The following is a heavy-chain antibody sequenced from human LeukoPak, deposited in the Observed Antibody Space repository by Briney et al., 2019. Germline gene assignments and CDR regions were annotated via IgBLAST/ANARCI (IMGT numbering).Heavy chain of an antibody. CDR1: GFTFSSYW. D-gene: IGHD5-24*01. V-gene: IGHV3-74*01. J-gene: IGHJ4*02. CDR3: AKSNGVDRDGYNSDYFDS. Sequence: GGSLRLSCAASGFTFSSYWMHWVRQAPGKGLVWVSRINSDGSSTSYADSVKGRFTISRDNAKNTLYLQMNSLRAEDTALYYCAKSNGVDRDGYNSDYFDSWGQGTLVTVSS. CDR2: INSDGSST.